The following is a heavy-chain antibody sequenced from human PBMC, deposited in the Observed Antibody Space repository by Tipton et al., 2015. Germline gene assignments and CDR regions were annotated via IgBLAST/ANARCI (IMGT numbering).Heavy chain of an antibody. J-gene: IGHJ4*02. V-gene: IGHV5-51*01. CDR3: ARPNSGYDWDFDY. Sequence: QVTISADKSINTAYLQWRSLKASDTAMYYCARPNSGYDWDFDYWGQGTLVTVSS. D-gene: IGHD5-12*01.